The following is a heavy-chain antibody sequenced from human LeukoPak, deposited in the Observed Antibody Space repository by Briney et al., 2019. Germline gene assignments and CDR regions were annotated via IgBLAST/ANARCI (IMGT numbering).Heavy chain of an antibody. CDR1: GFTFGRFG. V-gene: IGHV3-30*02. CDR2: IRYDGNNK. Sequence: PGGSLRLSCAASGFTFGRFGMRWVRQAPGKGLEWVAFIRYDGNNKYYVDSVKGRFTISRDNSKNTVYLQMNSLRVEDTALYYCAKSQYELRWGDYFDYWGQGTLVTVSS. D-gene: IGHD4-23*01. J-gene: IGHJ4*02. CDR3: AKSQYELRWGDYFDY.